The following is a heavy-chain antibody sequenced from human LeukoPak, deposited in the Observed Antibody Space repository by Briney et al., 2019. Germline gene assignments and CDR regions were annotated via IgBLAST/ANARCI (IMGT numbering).Heavy chain of an antibody. Sequence: ASVKVSCKVSGYTLTELSMHWVRQAPGKGLEWMGGFDPEDGETIYAQKFQGRVTMTEDTPTDTAYMELSSLRSEDTAVYYCATDGLSGLSTGTKSFDYWGQGTLVTVSS. J-gene: IGHJ4*02. CDR3: ATDGLSGLSTGTKSFDY. CDR2: FDPEDGET. D-gene: IGHD1-7*01. CDR1: GYTLTELS. V-gene: IGHV1-24*01.